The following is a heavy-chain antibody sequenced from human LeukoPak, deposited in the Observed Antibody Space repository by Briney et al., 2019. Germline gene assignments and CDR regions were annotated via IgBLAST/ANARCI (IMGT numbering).Heavy chain of an antibody. V-gene: IGHV4-39*02. CDR3: ARDLIVSSVLRYFGDAFDI. Sequence: SETLSLTCTVSGGSISSSSYYWGWIRQPPGKGLEWIGSIYYSGSTYYNPSLKSRVTISVDTSKNQFSLKLSSVTAADTAVYYCARDLIVSSVLRYFGDAFDIWGQGTMVTVSS. J-gene: IGHJ3*02. D-gene: IGHD3-9*01. CDR1: GGSISSSSYY. CDR2: IYYSGST.